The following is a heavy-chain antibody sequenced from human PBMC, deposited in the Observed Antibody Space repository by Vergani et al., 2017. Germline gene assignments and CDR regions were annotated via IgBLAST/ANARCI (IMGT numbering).Heavy chain of an antibody. CDR2: LNPTTGHT. CDR3: ARSIGYCAGAACRAYYFDH. D-gene: IGHD2-21*01. CDR1: GYIFKNYY. V-gene: IGHV1-46*02. Sequence: VQLVQPGAEVRKPGASVTVSCTASGYIFKNYYIHWLRQAPGQAFEWMGILNPTTGHTTSAQKFMGRVDMTRDPSTDTSTRTVQVTLSSLRSEDTAVYYCARSIGYCAGAACRAYYFDHWGQGTRVTVSS. J-gene: IGHJ5*02.